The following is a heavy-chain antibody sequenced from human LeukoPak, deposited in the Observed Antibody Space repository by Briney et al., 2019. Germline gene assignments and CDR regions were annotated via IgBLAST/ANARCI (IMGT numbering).Heavy chain of an antibody. CDR3: SKDSDSSGYYYGMDV. CDR2: ISGDGGST. CDR1: GFTFDDYA. J-gene: IGHJ6*02. V-gene: IGHV3-43*02. Sequence: GGSLRLSCAASGFTFDDYAMHWVRQAPGKGLEWVSLISGDGGSTYYADSVKGRFTTSRDNSKNSLYLQMNSLRTQDTGLYYCSKDSDSSGYYYGMDVWGQGTTVTVSS. D-gene: IGHD6-19*01.